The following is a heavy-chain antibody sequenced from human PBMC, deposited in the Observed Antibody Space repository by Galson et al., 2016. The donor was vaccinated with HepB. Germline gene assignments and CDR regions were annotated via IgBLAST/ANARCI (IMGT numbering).Heavy chain of an antibody. CDR1: GYTFSNYD. Sequence: SVKVSCKASGYTFSNYDINWVRQAPGQGPEWMAWMNPNSGNTGYAQSFKARVTMTRDTSISTAYMELYSLTSEDTAVYFCARGGTLPKTNLYGMDVWGQGTTVTVS. D-gene: IGHD2-8*01. CDR2: MNPNSGNT. V-gene: IGHV1-8*01. CDR3: ARGGTLPKTNLYGMDV. J-gene: IGHJ6*02.